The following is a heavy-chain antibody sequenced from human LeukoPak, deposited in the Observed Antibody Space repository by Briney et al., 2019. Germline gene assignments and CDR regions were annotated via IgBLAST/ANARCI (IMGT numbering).Heavy chain of an antibody. D-gene: IGHD2-2*01. J-gene: IGHJ4*02. CDR3: ASPEREYQLLSVY. CDR1: GFTFSSYS. Sequence: GGSLRLSCAASGFTFSSYSMNWVRQAPGKGLEWVSSISSSSSYIYYADSVKGRFTISRDNAKNSLYLQMNSLRAEDTAVYYCASPEREYQLLSVYWGQGTLVTVSS. V-gene: IGHV3-21*01. CDR2: ISSSSSYI.